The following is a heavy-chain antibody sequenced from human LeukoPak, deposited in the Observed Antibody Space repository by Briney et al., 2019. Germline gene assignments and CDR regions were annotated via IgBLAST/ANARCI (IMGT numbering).Heavy chain of an antibody. CDR1: GFTFSSYA. D-gene: IGHD6-13*01. CDR3: ARDHSSSWYLIDY. Sequence: GGSLRLSCAASGFTFSSYAMHWARQAPGKGLEWVSSISSSSSYIYYADSVKGRFTISRDNAKNSLYLQMNNLRAEDTAVYYCARDHSSSWYLIDYWGQGTLVTVSS. CDR2: ISSSSSYI. V-gene: IGHV3-21*01. J-gene: IGHJ4*02.